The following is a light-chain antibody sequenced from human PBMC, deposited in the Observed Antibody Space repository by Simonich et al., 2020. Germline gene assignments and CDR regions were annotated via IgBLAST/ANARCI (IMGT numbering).Light chain of an antibody. Sequence: DIQRTQSPSSLSASVGDRDTITCRASQSISSYLNWSQQKPGKAPKLLIYAATSLQSGVPARFSGSGSGTDFTLTISSLQPEDFATYYCQQSYRSPLTFGGGTKLEIK. V-gene: IGKV1-39*01. CDR2: AAT. CDR1: QSISSY. CDR3: QQSYRSPLT. J-gene: IGKJ4*01.